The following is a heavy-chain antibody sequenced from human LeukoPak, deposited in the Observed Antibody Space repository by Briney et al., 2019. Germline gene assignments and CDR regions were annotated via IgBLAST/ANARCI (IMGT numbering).Heavy chain of an antibody. CDR1: GGSISSYY. D-gene: IGHD3-22*01. Sequence: PSETLSLTCTVSGGSISSYYWSWIRQPPGKGLEWIGYIYYSGSTNYNPSLKSRVTIPVDTSKNQFSLKLSSVTAADTAVYYCARLGYYYDSSGYYYDFVLDYWGQGTLVTVSS. V-gene: IGHV4-59*08. J-gene: IGHJ4*02. CDR3: ARLGYYYDSSGYYYDFVLDY. CDR2: IYYSGST.